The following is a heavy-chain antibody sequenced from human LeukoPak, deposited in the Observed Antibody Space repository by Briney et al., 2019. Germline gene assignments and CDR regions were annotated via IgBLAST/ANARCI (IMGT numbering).Heavy chain of an antibody. V-gene: IGHV4-38-2*02. D-gene: IGHD2-21*02. J-gene: IGHJ5*02. Sequence: PSETLSLTCTVSGYSLSSGFYWGWIRQPPGKGLEWIATMFHSGDTYYNPSLESRVTISMDTSKNQFSLRLNSVTAADTALYYCARFGTRDNYCHPGVDTWGQGTPVTVSS. CDR2: MFHSGDT. CDR1: GYSLSSGFY. CDR3: ARFGTRDNYCHPGVDT.